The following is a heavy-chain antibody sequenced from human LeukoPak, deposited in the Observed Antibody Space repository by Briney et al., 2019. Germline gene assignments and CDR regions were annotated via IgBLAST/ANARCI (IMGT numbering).Heavy chain of an antibody. V-gene: IGHV3-23*01. Sequence: GGSLRLSCAASGFTFSSYAMSWVRQAPGKGLEWVSAISGSGGSTYYADSVKGRFTISRDNSKNTLYLQMNSLRAEGTAVYYCATGPISAAFYYYYGMDVWGQGTTVTVSS. CDR3: ATGPISAAFYYYYGMDV. CDR1: GFTFSSYA. J-gene: IGHJ6*02. D-gene: IGHD2-15*01. CDR2: ISGSGGST.